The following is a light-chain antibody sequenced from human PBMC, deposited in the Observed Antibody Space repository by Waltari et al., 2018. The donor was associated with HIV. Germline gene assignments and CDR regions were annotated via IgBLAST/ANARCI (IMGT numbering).Light chain of an antibody. V-gene: IGLV2-23*03. CDR2: EGS. CDR1: SSDVWTYNL. Sequence: SAPTQPASVSGSPGHSITISCPGTSSDVWTYNLVSWYQQHPGKAPKLMIYEGSKRPSGVSNRFSGSKSGNTASLTISGLQAEDEADYYCCSYAGSSTFLYVFGTGTKVTVL. J-gene: IGLJ1*01. CDR3: CSYAGSSTFLYV.